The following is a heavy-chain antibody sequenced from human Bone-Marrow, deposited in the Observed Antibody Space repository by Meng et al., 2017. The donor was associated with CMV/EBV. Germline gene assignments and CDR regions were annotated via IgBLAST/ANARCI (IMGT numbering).Heavy chain of an antibody. CDR1: GFTFSSYW. V-gene: IGHV3-74*01. CDR3: AKASGAGAEYFQH. Sequence: GGSLRLSCAASGFTFSSYWMHWVRQAPGKGLVWVSRINSDGSSTSYADSVKGRVTISRDNAKDTLYLKMNSLRAEDTAVYYCAKASGAGAEYFQHWGQGPLVTVSS. J-gene: IGHJ1*01. D-gene: IGHD4/OR15-4a*01. CDR2: INSDGSST.